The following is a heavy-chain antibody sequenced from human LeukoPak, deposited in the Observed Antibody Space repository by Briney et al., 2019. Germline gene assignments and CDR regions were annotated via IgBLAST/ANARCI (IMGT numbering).Heavy chain of an antibody. CDR1: GGSFSGYY. CDR3: AKGAGGFSYYNWFDP. CDR2: IYYSGST. Sequence: KPSETLSLACAVYGGSFSGYYWSWIRQPPGKGLEWIGSIYYSGSTHYNPSLESRVTISVDTSKNQFSLKLASLTAADTAVYYCAKGAGGFSYYNWFDPWGQGTLVTVSS. D-gene: IGHD5-18*01. J-gene: IGHJ5*02. V-gene: IGHV4-34*01.